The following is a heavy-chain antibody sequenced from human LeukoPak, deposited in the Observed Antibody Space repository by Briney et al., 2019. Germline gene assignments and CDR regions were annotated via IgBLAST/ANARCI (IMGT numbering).Heavy chain of an antibody. V-gene: IGHV3-15*01. CDR1: GFTFSNAW. CDR3: TTKYTSSWSPTN. CDR2: IKSKTDGGTT. Sequence: GGSLRLSCAASGFTFSNAWMTWVRQAPGKGLEWVGRIKSKTDGGTTDYAALVKGRFTISRDGSKNTLYLQMNSLKTEDTAVYYCTTKYTSSWSPTNWGQGTLVTVSS. D-gene: IGHD6-13*01. J-gene: IGHJ4*02.